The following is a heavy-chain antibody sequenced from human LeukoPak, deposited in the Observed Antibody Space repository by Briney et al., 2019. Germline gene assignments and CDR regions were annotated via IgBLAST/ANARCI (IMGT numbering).Heavy chain of an antibody. Sequence: SETLSLTCTVSGGSISSSSYYWGWIRQPPGKGLVWIGSIYYSGSTYYNPSFKSRVTISVDTSKNQFSLKLSSVTAADTAVYYCARRCRDYYYGMDVWGQGTTVTVSS. CDR2: IYYSGST. CDR3: ARRCRDYYYGMDV. D-gene: IGHD2-15*01. V-gene: IGHV4-39*01. J-gene: IGHJ6*02. CDR1: GGSISSSSYY.